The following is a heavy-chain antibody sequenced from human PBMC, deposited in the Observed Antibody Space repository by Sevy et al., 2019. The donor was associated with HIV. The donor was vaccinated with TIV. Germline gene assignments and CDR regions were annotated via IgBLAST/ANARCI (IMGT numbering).Heavy chain of an antibody. CDR2: ISGSGGST. CDR1: GFTFSSYA. D-gene: IGHD3-3*01. J-gene: IGHJ5*02. Sequence: GGSLRLSCAASGFTFSSYAMSWVRQAPGKGLEWVSAISGSGGSTYYADSVKGRFTNSRDNSKNTLYLLMNSLRAEDTAVYYCAKDGGPYYDFWSGRENWFDPWGQGTLVTVSS. CDR3: AKDGGPYYDFWSGRENWFDP. V-gene: IGHV3-23*01.